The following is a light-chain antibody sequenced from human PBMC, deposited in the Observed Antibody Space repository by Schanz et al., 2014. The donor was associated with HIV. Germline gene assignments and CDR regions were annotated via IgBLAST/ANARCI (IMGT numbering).Light chain of an antibody. CDR2: GAS. CDR3: HHYGDSRGT. CDR1: QSVGSSY. J-gene: IGKJ4*02. V-gene: IGKV3-20*01. Sequence: EIVLTQSPGTLSLSPGERVTLSCRASQSVGSSYLAWYQQKPGQAPRLLIYGASSRATGIPDRFSGSGSGTDFTLTISRLEPEDFAVYYCHHYGDSRGTFGGGTEVDI.